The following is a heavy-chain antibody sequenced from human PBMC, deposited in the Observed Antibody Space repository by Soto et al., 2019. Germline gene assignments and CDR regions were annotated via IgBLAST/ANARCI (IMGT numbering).Heavy chain of an antibody. D-gene: IGHD4-17*01. CDR2: IYHSGST. CDR3: ATLRIATTQFTMDV. Sequence: PSETLSLTCAVSSGSISSSNWWSWVRQPPGKGLEWIGEIYHSGSTNYNPSLKSRVTISVDKSKNQFSLKLSSVTAADTAVYYCATLRIATTQFTMDVWGKGTTVTVSS. V-gene: IGHV4-4*02. CDR1: SGSISSSNW. J-gene: IGHJ6*04.